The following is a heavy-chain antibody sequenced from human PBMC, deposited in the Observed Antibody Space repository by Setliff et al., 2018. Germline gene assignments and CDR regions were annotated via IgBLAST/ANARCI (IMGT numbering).Heavy chain of an antibody. Sequence: SETLSLTCTVSGASISSGTYYWGWIRQPPGKGLEWIGYIYYSGSTSYYNPSLKSRVTISVDTSKNQFSLKLSSVTAADTAVYYCARGRAGHSGHWGQGTLVTVSS. CDR3: ARGRAGHSGH. CDR2: IYYSGSTS. J-gene: IGHJ4*02. CDR1: GASISSGTYY. D-gene: IGHD6-19*01. V-gene: IGHV4-30-4*08.